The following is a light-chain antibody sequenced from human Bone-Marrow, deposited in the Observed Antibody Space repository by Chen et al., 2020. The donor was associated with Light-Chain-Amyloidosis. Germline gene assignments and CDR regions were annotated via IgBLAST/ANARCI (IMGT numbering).Light chain of an antibody. CDR1: QSLLHSSGHYF. CDR3: MQTLQTPIT. V-gene: IGKV2-28*01. J-gene: IGKJ5*01. CDR2: LGS. Sequence: DTVMTSSPLSLPVTPAEPASISCRSSQSLLHSSGHYFLDWYLQKPGQSPQVLIYLGSNRASGVPDKFSGSGSGTDFTLKINKVEAEDVGVYYCMQTLQTPITFGQGTRLEIK.